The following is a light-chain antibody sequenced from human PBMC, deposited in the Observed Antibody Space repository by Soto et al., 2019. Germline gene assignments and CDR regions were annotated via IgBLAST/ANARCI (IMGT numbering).Light chain of an antibody. CDR2: EGT. CDR1: SSDVGTYDL. J-gene: IGLJ3*02. Sequence: QSVLTQPASVSVSPGQSVTISCTGSSSDVGTYDLVSWYQEHPGKAPKILMYEGTKRPAGVSNRFSGSKSGTTATLTISGLQAEDEADYLGCSYAGFSTLVFGGGSKLTVL. V-gene: IGLV2-23*01. CDR3: CSYAGFSTLV.